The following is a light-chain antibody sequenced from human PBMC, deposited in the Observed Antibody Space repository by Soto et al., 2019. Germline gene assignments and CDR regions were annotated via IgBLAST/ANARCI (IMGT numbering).Light chain of an antibody. CDR2: DAS. Sequence: DIQMTQSPSTLSASVGDRVTITCRASQSVSSWLAWYQQKPGKAPRLLIHDASSLKSGVPSRFIGSGSGTEFTLTISSLQSDDFAAYYCQQYNSLSWTFGQGTKVDIK. J-gene: IGKJ1*01. CDR1: QSVSSW. CDR3: QQYNSLSWT. V-gene: IGKV1-5*01.